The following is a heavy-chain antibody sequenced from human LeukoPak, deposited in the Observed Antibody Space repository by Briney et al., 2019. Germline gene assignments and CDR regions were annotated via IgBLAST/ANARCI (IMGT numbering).Heavy chain of an antibody. CDR2: IYYTGST. CDR1: GGSISSYY. D-gene: IGHD3-22*01. V-gene: IGHV4-59*01. Sequence: PSETLSLTCTVSGGSISSYYWSWIRQPPGKGLEWIGYIYYTGSTNYHPSLKSRVTISVDTSKNQFSLKLSSVTAADTAVYYCARTPNPDYYDSSASYPFDYWGQGTLVTVSS. J-gene: IGHJ4*02. CDR3: ARTPNPDYYDSSASYPFDY.